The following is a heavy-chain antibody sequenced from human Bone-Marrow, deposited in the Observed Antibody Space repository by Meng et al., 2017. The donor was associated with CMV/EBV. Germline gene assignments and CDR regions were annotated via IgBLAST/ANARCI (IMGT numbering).Heavy chain of an antibody. Sequence: GGSLRLSCAASGFTFSSYAMHWVRQAPGKGLEWVAVISYDGSNKYYADSVKGRFTISRDNSKNTLYLQMNSLRAEDTAVYYCARGALLWFGELLYSSYYYGMDVWDQGTTVTVSS. CDR2: ISYDGSNK. V-gene: IGHV3-30*04. CDR1: GFTFSSYA. CDR3: ARGALLWFGELLYSSYYYGMDV. J-gene: IGHJ6*02. D-gene: IGHD3-10*01.